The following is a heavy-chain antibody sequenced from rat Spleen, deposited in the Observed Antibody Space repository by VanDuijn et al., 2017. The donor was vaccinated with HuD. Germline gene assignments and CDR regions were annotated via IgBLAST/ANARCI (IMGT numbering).Heavy chain of an antibody. CDR2: IIYDGSST. D-gene: IGHD1-11*01. CDR1: GFTFSDYA. CDR3: ARHVPYGGYEN. V-gene: IGHV5-17*01. J-gene: IGHJ2*01. Sequence: EVQLVESGGGLVQPGRSLKFSCAASGFTFSDYAMAWVRQAPKKGLEWVATIIYDGSSTYYRDSVKGRFTISRDNAKSTLYLQMDSLRSEDTATYYCARHVPYGGYENWGQGVMVTVSS.